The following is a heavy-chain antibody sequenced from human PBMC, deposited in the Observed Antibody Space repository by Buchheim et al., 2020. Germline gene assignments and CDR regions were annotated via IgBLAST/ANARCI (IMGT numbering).Heavy chain of an antibody. D-gene: IGHD6-19*01. CDR2: ISGSGGST. V-gene: IGHV3-23*01. J-gene: IGHJ6*02. CDR3: AAYSSGWRVPVAAYYYYGMDV. Sequence: EVQLLESGGGLVQPGGSLRLSCAASGFTFSSYAMSWVRQAPGKGLEWVSAISGSGGSTYYADSVKGRFTISRDNSKNTLYLQMNSLRAEDTAVYYCAAYSSGWRVPVAAYYYYGMDVWGQGTT. CDR1: GFTFSSYA.